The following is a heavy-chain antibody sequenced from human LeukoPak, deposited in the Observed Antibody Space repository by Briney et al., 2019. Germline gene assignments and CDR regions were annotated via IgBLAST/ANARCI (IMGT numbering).Heavy chain of an antibody. J-gene: IGHJ4*02. CDR2: IYHSEST. CDR1: GYSISSGYY. Sequence: SETLSLTCAVSGYSISSGYYLGWIRQPPGKGLEWIGSIYHSESTYYNPSLKSRVTISVDTSKNQFSLKLSSVTAADTAVHYCARGTSYGGKPYWGQGTLVTVSS. D-gene: IGHD4-23*01. CDR3: ARGTSYGGKPY. V-gene: IGHV4-38-2*01.